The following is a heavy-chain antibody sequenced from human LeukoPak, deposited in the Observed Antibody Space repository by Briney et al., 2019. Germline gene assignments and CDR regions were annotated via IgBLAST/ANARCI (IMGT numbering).Heavy chain of an antibody. J-gene: IGHJ6*02. V-gene: IGHV4-59*08. CDR3: ARHLGYQLMRGYYYVMDV. CDR2: VYYSGST. D-gene: IGHD2-2*01. CDR1: GGSISSYY. Sequence: SETLSLTCTVSGGSISSYYWSWIRQPPGKGLEWIGYVYYSGSTDYNPSLKSRVTISVDTSKNQFSLKLSSVTAADTAVYYCARHLGYQLMRGYYYVMDVWGPGTTVTVSS.